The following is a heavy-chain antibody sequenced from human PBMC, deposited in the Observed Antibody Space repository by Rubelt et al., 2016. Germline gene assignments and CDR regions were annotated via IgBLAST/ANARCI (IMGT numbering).Heavy chain of an antibody. Sequence: MNWVRQAPGKGLEWVGRIRSKTNSYATAYGASVKGRFTISRDDSKNTAYLQMNSLKSEDTAVYYCTRHRWEYGDDKGSEDVFDIWGQGTMVTVSS. D-gene: IGHD4-17*01. J-gene: IGHJ3*02. CDR3: TRHRWEYGDDKGSEDVFDI. CDR2: IRSKTNSYAT. V-gene: IGHV3-73*01.